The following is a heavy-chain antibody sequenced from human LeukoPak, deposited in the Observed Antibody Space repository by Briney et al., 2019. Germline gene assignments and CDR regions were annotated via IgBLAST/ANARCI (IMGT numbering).Heavy chain of an antibody. J-gene: IGHJ4*02. CDR2: IIPIFDTA. Sequence: SVKVSCKASGGTFSGYAISWVRQAPGQGLEWMGGIIPIFDTANYAQKFQGRVTISADESTSTAYMELTRLRSDDTAVYYCARELWHSISEGVDYWGQGTLVTVSS. CDR1: GGTFSGYA. V-gene: IGHV1-69*01. CDR3: ARELWHSISEGVDY. D-gene: IGHD6-6*01.